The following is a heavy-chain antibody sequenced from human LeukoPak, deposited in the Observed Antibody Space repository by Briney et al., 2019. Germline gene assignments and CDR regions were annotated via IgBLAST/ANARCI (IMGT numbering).Heavy chain of an antibody. CDR3: ASQGRSQDGFDI. J-gene: IGHJ3*02. D-gene: IGHD2-15*01. CDR1: GFTFSTYS. CDR2: ISSSSRYI. Sequence: GGSLRLSCAASGFTFSTYSMNWVRQAPGKGLEWVSSISSSSRYIYYADSLKGRFTISRDNAKNSLYLQMNSLRAEDTAVYYCASQGRSQDGFDIWGQGTMVTVSS. V-gene: IGHV3-21*01.